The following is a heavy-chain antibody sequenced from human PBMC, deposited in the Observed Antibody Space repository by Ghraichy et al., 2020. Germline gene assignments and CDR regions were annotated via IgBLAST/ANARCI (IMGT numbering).Heavy chain of an antibody. D-gene: IGHD4-17*01. CDR2: IYYSGST. CDR3: ARRMTGDYYLGYYYYYGMDV. CDR1: GGSISSSSYY. J-gene: IGHJ6*02. Sequence: SETLSLTCTVSGGSISSSSYYWGWIRQPPGKGLEWIGSIYYSGSTYYNPSLKSRVTISVDTSKNQFSLKLSSVTAADTAVYYCARRMTGDYYLGYYYYYGMDVWGQGTTVTVSS. V-gene: IGHV4-39*01.